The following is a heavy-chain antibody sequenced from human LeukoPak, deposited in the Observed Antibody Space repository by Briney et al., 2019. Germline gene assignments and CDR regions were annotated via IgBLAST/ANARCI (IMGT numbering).Heavy chain of an antibody. CDR1: GGPISSSGYY. D-gene: IGHD3-22*01. Sequence: SETLSLTCTVSGGPISSSGYYWGWIRQPPGKGLEWIGSIYYSGSTYYNPSLESRVTISVDTSKNQFSLNLSAVTAADTAVYYCARDVVHYYDSSGYLDYWGQGTLVTVSS. V-gene: IGHV4-39*07. J-gene: IGHJ4*02. CDR2: IYYSGST. CDR3: ARDVVHYYDSSGYLDY.